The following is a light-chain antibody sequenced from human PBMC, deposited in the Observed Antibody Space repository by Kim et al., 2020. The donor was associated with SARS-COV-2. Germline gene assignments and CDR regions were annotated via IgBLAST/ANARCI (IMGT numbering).Light chain of an antibody. CDR1: NIGSKS. V-gene: IGLV3-21*04. CDR3: QVWDSSSDHVV. J-gene: IGLJ2*01. Sequence: SYELTQSPSVSVAPGKTARITCGGNNIGSKSVHWYQQKPGQAPVLVIYYDSDRPSGIPERFSGSNSGNTATLTISRVEAGDEADYYCQVWDSSSDHVVFGGGTQLNVL. CDR2: YDS.